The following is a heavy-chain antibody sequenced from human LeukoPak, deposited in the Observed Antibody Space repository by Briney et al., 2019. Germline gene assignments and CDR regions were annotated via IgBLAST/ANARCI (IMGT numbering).Heavy chain of an antibody. J-gene: IGHJ3*02. CDR1: GYTFTSYG. CDR3: ARAQGDHGSADAFDI. D-gene: IGHD4-17*01. CDR2: ISAYNGNT. V-gene: IGHV1-18*01. Sequence: GASVKVSCKASGYTFTSYGISWVRQAPGQGLEWMGWISAYNGNTNYAQKLQGRVTMTTDTSTSTAYMELRSLRSDDTAVYYCARAQGDHGSADAFDIWGQGTMVTVSS.